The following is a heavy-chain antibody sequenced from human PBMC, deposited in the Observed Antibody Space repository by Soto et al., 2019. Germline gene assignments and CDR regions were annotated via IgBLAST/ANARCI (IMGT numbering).Heavy chain of an antibody. CDR3: ARVLAVAGKGFDY. Sequence: PGGSLRLSCAASGFTFSSFAMSWVRQAPGKGLEWVSTINKSGGSTYYADSVKGRFTISRDNAKNSLYLQMNSLRAEDTAVYYCARVLAVAGKGFDYWGQGTLVTVSS. J-gene: IGHJ4*02. V-gene: IGHV3-23*01. D-gene: IGHD6-19*01. CDR1: GFTFSSFA. CDR2: INKSGGST.